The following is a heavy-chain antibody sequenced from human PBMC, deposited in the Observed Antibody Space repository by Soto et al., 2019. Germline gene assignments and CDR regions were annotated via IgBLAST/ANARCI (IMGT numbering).Heavy chain of an antibody. CDR2: IIPIFSTT. Sequence: QVHLVQSGAEVKKPGSSVKVSCKAPGGTFSNHAINWVRQAPGQGLEWMGRIIPIFSTTNYAQKFQGRVTMTADESTITAYLELSTLKNYDTAVYDCAREVAADGTFREDVFDIGGQGTLVTVSS. D-gene: IGHD6-13*01. CDR3: AREVAADGTFREDVFDI. J-gene: IGHJ3*02. V-gene: IGHV1-69*12. CDR1: GGTFSNHA.